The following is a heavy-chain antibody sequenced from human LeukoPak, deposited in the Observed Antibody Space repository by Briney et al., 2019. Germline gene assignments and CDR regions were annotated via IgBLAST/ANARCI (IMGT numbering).Heavy chain of an antibody. V-gene: IGHV4-31*03. Sequence: SETLPLTCTVSGGSISSGGYYWSWIRQHPGKGLEWIGYIYYSGSTYYNPSLKSRVTISVDTSKNQFSLKLSSVTAADTAVYYCASGRGPTYYYDSSGYYSWGQGTLVTVSS. CDR3: ASGRGPTYYYDSSGYYS. CDR1: GGSISSGGYY. D-gene: IGHD3-22*01. J-gene: IGHJ4*02. CDR2: IYYSGST.